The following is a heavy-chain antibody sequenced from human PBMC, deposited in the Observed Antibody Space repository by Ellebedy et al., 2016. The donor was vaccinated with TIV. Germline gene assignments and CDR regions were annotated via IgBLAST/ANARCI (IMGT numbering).Heavy chain of an antibody. V-gene: IGHV3-21*01. D-gene: IGHD6-13*01. Sequence: GESLKISXASSGFNFSSYSMNWVRQAPGKGLEWVSSISSSSSYIYYADSVKGRFTISRDNAKNSLYLQMNSLRAEDTAVYYCARVAIARAAAGTRYYYGMDVWGQGTTVTVSS. CDR3: ARVAIARAAAGTRYYYGMDV. CDR2: ISSSSSYI. J-gene: IGHJ6*02. CDR1: GFNFSSYS.